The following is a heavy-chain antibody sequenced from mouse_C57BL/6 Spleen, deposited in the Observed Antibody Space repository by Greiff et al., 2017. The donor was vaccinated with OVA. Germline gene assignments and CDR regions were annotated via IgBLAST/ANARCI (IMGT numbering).Heavy chain of an antibody. V-gene: IGHV1-74*01. J-gene: IGHJ2*01. CDR1: VFTFPSYC. Sequence: QLPPPVAVLFHPVSSVTVSCSSSVFTFPSYCLHLLLHSPVHVLAWIGRIHPSDSVTNYNQKFKGKATLTVDKSSSTAYMQLSSLTSEDAAVYYCAIEAITTRGYYFDYWGQGTTLTVSS. D-gene: IGHD2-4*01. CDR3: AIEAITTRGYYFDY. CDR2: IHPSDSVT.